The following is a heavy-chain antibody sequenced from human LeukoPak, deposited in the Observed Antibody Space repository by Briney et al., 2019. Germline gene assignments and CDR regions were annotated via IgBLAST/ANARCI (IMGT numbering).Heavy chain of an antibody. CDR3: ARELYSGSYPDAFDI. J-gene: IGHJ3*02. D-gene: IGHD1-26*01. CDR1: GGSFSGYY. Sequence: QASETLSLTCAVYGGSFSGYYWSWIRQPPGKGLEWIGEINHSGSTNYNPSLKSRVTISVDTSKNQFSLKLSSVTAADTAVYYCARELYSGSYPDAFDIWGQGTLVTVSS. V-gene: IGHV4-34*01. CDR2: INHSGST.